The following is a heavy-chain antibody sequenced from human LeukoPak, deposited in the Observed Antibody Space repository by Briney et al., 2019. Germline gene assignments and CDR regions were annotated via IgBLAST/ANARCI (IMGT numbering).Heavy chain of an antibody. CDR1: GFTFSSYA. Sequence: GGSLRLSCAASGFTFSSYAMSWVRQAPGKGLQWVSAISGSGGSTYYADSVKGRFTISRDNSKNTLYLQMNSLRAEDTAVYYCARDRDCSSTSCSPRTRYGMDVWGQGTTVTVSS. CDR3: ARDRDCSSTSCSPRTRYGMDV. D-gene: IGHD2-2*01. CDR2: ISGSGGST. J-gene: IGHJ6*02. V-gene: IGHV3-23*01.